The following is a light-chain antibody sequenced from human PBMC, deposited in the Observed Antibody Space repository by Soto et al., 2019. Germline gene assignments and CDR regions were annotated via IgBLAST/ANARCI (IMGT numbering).Light chain of an antibody. Sequence: DIQMTQSPSSVSASVGDRVTITCRASQGISNYVAWYQQKPGKAPKLLIYAASTLQSGVPSRFSGSGSGTDFTLTISSLQPEDFATYYCQRLSHAFGGGTKVDIK. CDR3: QRLSHA. CDR1: QGISNY. CDR2: AAS. J-gene: IGKJ4*01. V-gene: IGKV1-12*01.